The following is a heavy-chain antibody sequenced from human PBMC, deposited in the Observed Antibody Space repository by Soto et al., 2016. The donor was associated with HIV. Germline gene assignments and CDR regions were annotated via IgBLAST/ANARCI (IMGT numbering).Heavy chain of an antibody. V-gene: IGHV1-8*01. D-gene: IGHD3-10*01. CDR3: ARGFAKVLVWFGGAAFDI. CDR1: GYTFTSYD. J-gene: IGHJ3*02. Sequence: QVQLVQSGAEVKKPGASVKVSCKASGYTFTSYDINWVRQATGQGLEWMGWMNPNSGNTAYAQKFQGRVTITRNTSIGTAYMELSSLRSEDTAVYYCARGFAKVLVWFGGAAFDIWGQGTMVTVSS. CDR2: MNPNSGNT.